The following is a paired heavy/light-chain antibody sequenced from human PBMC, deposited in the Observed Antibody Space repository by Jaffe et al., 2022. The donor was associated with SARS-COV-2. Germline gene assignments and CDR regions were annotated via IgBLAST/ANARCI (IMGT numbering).Light chain of an antibody. J-gene: IGKJ2*01. CDR3: QQYYSTLYT. CDR2: WAS. CDR1: QSVLYSSNNKNY. Sequence: DIVMTQSPDSLAVSLGERATINCKSSQSVLYSSNNKNYLAWYQQRPGQPPKLLISWASTRESGVPDRFSGSGSGTDFTLTISSLQAEDVAVYYCQQYYSTLYTFGQGTKLEIK. V-gene: IGKV4-1*01.
Heavy chain of an antibody. CDR3: VRDCEPSGIGSFDD. D-gene: IGHD3-10*01. CDR1: GGSISISGCH. V-gene: IGHV4-31*03. J-gene: IGHJ4*02. Sequence: QVQLQESGPGLVKPSQTLALTCTVSGGSISISGCHWNWIRQHPGKGLEWIGLIFNSGRTIYSPSLQSRVSISTDTSKNQLSLKLTSVTAADTAAYYCVRDCEPSGIGSFDDWGQGTLVTVSS. CDR2: IFNSGRT.